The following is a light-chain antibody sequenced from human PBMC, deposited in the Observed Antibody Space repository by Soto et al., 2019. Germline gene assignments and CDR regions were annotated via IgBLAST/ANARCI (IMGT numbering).Light chain of an antibody. CDR3: QQRSDWPWT. CDR2: DAS. J-gene: IGKJ1*01. V-gene: IGKV3-11*01. Sequence: EIVLTQSPATLSLSPGERATLSCRASRGVSSYLGRSQQRPGQAPRLLIYDASNMATGIPARFSGSGSETDFTLTISSLEPEDFAVSYCQQRSDWPWTFGQGTKVEIK. CDR1: RGVSSY.